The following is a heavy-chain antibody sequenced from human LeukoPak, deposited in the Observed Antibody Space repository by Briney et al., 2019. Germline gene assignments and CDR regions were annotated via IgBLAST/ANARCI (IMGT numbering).Heavy chain of an antibody. Sequence: GGSLRLSCAASGFTFSSYSMNWVRQAPGKGLEWVSYISSSSSTIYYADSVKGRFTISRDNAKNSLYLQMNSLRDEDTAVYYSARAYGGDYGDYDSYFDLWGRGTLVTVSS. CDR1: GFTFSSYS. V-gene: IGHV3-48*02. J-gene: IGHJ2*01. CDR2: ISSSSSTI. CDR3: ARAYGGDYGDYDSYFDL. D-gene: IGHD4-17*01.